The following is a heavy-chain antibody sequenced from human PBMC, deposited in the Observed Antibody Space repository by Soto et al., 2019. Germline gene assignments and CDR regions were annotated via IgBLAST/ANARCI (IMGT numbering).Heavy chain of an antibody. Sequence: SGPTLVNPTQTLTLTCTFSGFSLSISGVGVGWIRQPPGKALEWLALLYWNDDKRYSSFPKSRLTITKDTSRNQVVMTMSDMDPVDTATYYCVSGSFPNWFDPWGQGILVTVSS. D-gene: IGHD3-10*01. V-gene: IGHV2-5*01. CDR3: VSGSFPNWFDP. CDR2: LYWNDDK. J-gene: IGHJ5*02. CDR1: GFSLSISGVG.